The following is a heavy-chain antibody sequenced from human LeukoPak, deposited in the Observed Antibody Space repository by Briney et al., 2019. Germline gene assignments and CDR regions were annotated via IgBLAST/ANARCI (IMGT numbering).Heavy chain of an antibody. CDR1: GGSISSYY. Sequence: SETLSLTCTVSGGSISSYYWSWIRQPAGKRLEWIGRISSSGSTNYNPSLKSRVTMSVDSSKNQFSLILISVTAADTAVYYCARDLDWNYADYWGQGTLVTVSS. J-gene: IGHJ4*02. D-gene: IGHD1-7*01. CDR2: ISSSGST. V-gene: IGHV4-4*07. CDR3: ARDLDWNYADY.